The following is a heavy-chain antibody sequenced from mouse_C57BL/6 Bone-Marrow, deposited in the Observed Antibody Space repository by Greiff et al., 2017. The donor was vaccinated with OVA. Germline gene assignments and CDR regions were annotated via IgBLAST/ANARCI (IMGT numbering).Heavy chain of an antibody. D-gene: IGHD4-1*01. V-gene: IGHV1-82*01. CDR3: ARLNWEYWYFDV. J-gene: IGHJ1*03. CDR2: IYPGDGDT. CDR1: GYAFSSSW. Sequence: QVHVKQSGPELVKPGASVKISCKASGYAFSSSWMNWVKQRPGKGLEWIGRIYPGDGDTNYNGKFKGKATLTADKSSSTAYMQLSSLTSEDSAVYFCARLNWEYWYFDVWGTGTTVTVSS.